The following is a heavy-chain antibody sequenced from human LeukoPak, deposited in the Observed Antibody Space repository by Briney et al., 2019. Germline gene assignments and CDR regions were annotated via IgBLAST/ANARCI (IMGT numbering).Heavy chain of an antibody. CDR2: IDPSDSHT. J-gene: IGHJ6*02. CDR3: ARHSSGSWDPHRYFGMDV. Sequence: GESLKISCKASGYSFTSYWISWVRQMPGKGLEWMGRIDPSDSHTNYRPSFQGHVTMSTDKSSRTAYLQWSSLKASDIAMYYCARHSSGSWDPHRYFGMDVWGQGTMVSASS. CDR1: GYSFTSYW. V-gene: IGHV5-10-1*01. D-gene: IGHD3-10*01.